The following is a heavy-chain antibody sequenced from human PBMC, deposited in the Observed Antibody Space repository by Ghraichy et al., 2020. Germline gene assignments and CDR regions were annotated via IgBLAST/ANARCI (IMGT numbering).Heavy chain of an antibody. CDR3: AKGLELLGSISYFDY. CDR2: ISGSGGST. D-gene: IGHD1-26*01. CDR1: GFTFSSYA. V-gene: IGHV3-23*01. Sequence: GGSLRLSCAASGFTFSSYAMSWVRQAPGKGLEWVSAISGSGGSTYYADSVKGRFTISRDNSKNTLYLQMNSLRAEDTAVYYCAKGLELLGSISYFDYWGQGTLGTVSS. J-gene: IGHJ4*02.